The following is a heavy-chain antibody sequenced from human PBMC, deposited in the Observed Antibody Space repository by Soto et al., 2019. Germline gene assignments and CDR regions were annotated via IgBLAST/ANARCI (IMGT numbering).Heavy chain of an antibody. CDR1: GGTFSSYA. J-gene: IGHJ6*02. CDR3: ARLSGSGSYYNGYYSYGMDV. V-gene: IGHV1-69*01. Sequence: QVQLVQSGAEVKKPGSSVKVSCKASGGTFSSYAISWVRQAPGQGLEWMGGIIPIFGTANYAQKFQGRVTITADESTSTAYMELSRLRSEDTAVYYCARLSGSGSYYNGYYSYGMDVWGQGTTVTVSS. D-gene: IGHD3-10*01. CDR2: IIPIFGTA.